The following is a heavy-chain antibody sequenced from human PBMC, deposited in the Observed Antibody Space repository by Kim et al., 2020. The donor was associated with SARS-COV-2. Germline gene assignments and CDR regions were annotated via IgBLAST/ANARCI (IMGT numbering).Heavy chain of an antibody. CDR3: ARQNCSSTSYYPRWFDP. Sequence: SETLSLTCNVSGGSISSSDYYWGWIRQPPGKGLEWIGSFYYSGSTYYNPSLKSRVSISVDTSKNQFSLKVHSVTAADTAVYYCARQNCSSTSYYPRWFDPWGKGTPVTVSS. CDR2: FYYSGST. CDR1: GGSISSSDYY. J-gene: IGHJ5*02. V-gene: IGHV4-39*01. D-gene: IGHD2-2*01.